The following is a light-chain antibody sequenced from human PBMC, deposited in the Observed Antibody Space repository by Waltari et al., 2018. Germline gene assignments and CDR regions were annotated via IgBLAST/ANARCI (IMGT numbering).Light chain of an antibody. CDR2: DAS. CDR3: QQRSNWPPLT. Sequence: EIVLTQSPATLSLSPGERATFPCRASQGVSSYLAWYQQNPGQAPRLLIYDASNRATGIPARFSGSGSGTDFTLTISSLEPEDFAVYYCQQRSNWPPLTFGGGTKVEIK. V-gene: IGKV3-11*01. J-gene: IGKJ4*01. CDR1: QGVSSY.